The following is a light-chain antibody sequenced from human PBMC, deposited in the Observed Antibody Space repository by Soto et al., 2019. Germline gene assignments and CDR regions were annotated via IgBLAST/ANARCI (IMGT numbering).Light chain of an antibody. CDR2: DVS. V-gene: IGLV2-14*01. J-gene: IGLJ2*01. Sequence: QPVLTQPASVSGSPGQSITISCTGTSSDVGGYNYVSWYQQYPGKAPKVMIYDVSNRPSGVSNRFSGSKSGNTASLTISGLQAEDEADYYCSSYASSNTLFGGGTKLTVL. CDR3: SSYASSNTL. CDR1: SSDVGGYNY.